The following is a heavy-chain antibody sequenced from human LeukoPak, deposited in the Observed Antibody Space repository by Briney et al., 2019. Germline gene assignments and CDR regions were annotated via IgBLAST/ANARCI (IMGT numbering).Heavy chain of an antibody. CDR2: IYYSGST. Sequence: SETLSLTCTVSGGSISSHYWSWIRQPPGKGLEWIGYIYYSGSTNYNPSLKSRVTISVDTSKSQFSLNLNSVTAADTAVYYCARDGGDYYYYYMDVWGKGTTVTVSS. J-gene: IGHJ6*03. V-gene: IGHV4-59*11. D-gene: IGHD2-21*01. CDR3: ARDGGDYYYYYMDV. CDR1: GGSISSHY.